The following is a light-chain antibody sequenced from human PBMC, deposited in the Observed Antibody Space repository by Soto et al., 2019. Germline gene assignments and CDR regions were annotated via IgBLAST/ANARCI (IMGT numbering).Light chain of an antibody. CDR2: AAS. CDR3: LQYNSYPWT. J-gene: IGKJ1*01. Sequence: DIQMTQSPSSLSASVGDRFTITCRASQAIRNALGWYQQQPGKAPKRLINAASNLQTGVPSRFSGSGSETEFTLTISSLQPEDIAAYYCLQYNSYPWTFGQGTKVDIK. CDR1: QAIRNA. V-gene: IGKV1-17*01.